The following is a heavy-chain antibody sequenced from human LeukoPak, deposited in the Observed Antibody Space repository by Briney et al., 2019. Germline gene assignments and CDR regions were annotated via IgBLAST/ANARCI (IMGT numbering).Heavy chain of an antibody. Sequence: GGSLRLSCVASGFTFSTYAVHWVRQAPGKGLEWVAVISYNERTQYYADSLKGRFTISRDNSKNTLYLQMNSLTTEDTAVYYCARDGPGLGTNAFDVWGQGTMVSVSS. J-gene: IGHJ3*01. D-gene: IGHD7-27*01. CDR1: GFTFSTYA. CDR2: ISYNERTQ. CDR3: ARDGPGLGTNAFDV. V-gene: IGHV3-30*04.